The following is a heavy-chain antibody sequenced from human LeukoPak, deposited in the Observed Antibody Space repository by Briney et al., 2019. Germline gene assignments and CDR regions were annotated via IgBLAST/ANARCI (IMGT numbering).Heavy chain of an antibody. J-gene: IGHJ4*02. D-gene: IGHD3-22*01. Sequence: SETLSLTCTVSGGSISSYYWSWIRQPPGKGLEWIGYIYYSGTTNYNPSLKSRVTISVDTSKNQFSLKLSSVTAADTAVYYCARGAYYYDSSGYDDYFDYWGQGTLVTVSS. CDR3: ARGAYYYDSSGYDDYFDY. V-gene: IGHV4-59*01. CDR1: GGSISSYY. CDR2: IYYSGTT.